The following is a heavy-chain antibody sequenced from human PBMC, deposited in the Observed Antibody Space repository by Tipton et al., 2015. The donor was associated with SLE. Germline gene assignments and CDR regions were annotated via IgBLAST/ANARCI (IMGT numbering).Heavy chain of an antibody. V-gene: IGHV4-34*01. CDR2: INHSGST. Sequence: LRLSCAVYGGSFSGYYWSWIRQPPGKGLEWIGEINHSGSTNYNPSLKSRVTISVDTSKNQLSLKLSSVTAADTAVYYCARTSYGSGSYQHWGQGTLVIVSS. J-gene: IGHJ4*02. CDR1: GGSFSGYY. D-gene: IGHD3-10*01. CDR3: ARTSYGSGSYQH.